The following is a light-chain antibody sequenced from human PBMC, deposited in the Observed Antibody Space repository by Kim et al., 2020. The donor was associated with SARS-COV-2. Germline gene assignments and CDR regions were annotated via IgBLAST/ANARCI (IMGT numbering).Light chain of an antibody. J-gene: IGLJ3*02. CDR2: SND. CDR3: AAWDDSLKGSV. V-gene: IGLV1-44*01. Sequence: GPRVTITCSVGISSIGRNVVNWYQQHPGTAPKILMYSNDYRPSGVPDRFSGSKSGTSASLAISGLQSEDEADYYCAAWDDSLKGSVFGGGTQLTVL. CDR1: ISSIGRNV.